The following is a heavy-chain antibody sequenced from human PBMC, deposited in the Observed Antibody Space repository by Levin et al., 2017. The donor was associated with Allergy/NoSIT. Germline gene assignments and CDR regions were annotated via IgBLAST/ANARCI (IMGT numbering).Heavy chain of an antibody. CDR3: ARGVFTTGYYPDYFDY. J-gene: IGHJ4*02. Sequence: PGGSLRLSCAASGFTFSDYWMTWVRQAPGKGLERVANIKKDGSGKYYVDSVKGRFTVSRDNAENSLYLQMSSLRVEDTAVYYCARGVFTTGYYPDYFDYWGQGTLVTVSS. V-gene: IGHV3-7*01. D-gene: IGHD1-26*01. CDR1: GFTFSDYW. CDR2: IKKDGSGK.